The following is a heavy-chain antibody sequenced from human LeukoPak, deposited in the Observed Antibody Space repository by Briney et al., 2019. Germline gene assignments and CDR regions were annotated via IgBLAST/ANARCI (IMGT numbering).Heavy chain of an antibody. V-gene: IGHV3-30*02. J-gene: IGHJ4*02. CDR2: IRFDGSNK. CDR1: GFTSSSYA. Sequence: PGGSLRLSCAASGFTSSSYAMHWVRQAPGKGLEWVAFIRFDGSNKFYADSVKGRFTISRDNSKNTLYLQMNSLRPDDTAVYYCAKIPSAVPGRGFDYWGQGTLVIVSS. CDR3: AKIPSAVPGRGFDY. D-gene: IGHD6-19*01.